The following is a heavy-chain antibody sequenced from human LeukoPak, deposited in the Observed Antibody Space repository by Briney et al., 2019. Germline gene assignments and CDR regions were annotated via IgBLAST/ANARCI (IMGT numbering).Heavy chain of an antibody. V-gene: IGHV4-30-4*01. CDR3: ARDQLVYYGSGSYYRYNWFDP. Sequence: SETLSLTCTVSGGSISSGDYYWSWIRQPPGKGLEWIGYIYYSGSTNYNPSLKSRVTISVDKSKNQFSLKLSSVTAADTAVYYCARDQLVYYGSGSYYRYNWFDPWGQGTLVTVSS. CDR1: GGSISSGDYY. D-gene: IGHD3-10*01. J-gene: IGHJ5*02. CDR2: IYYSGST.